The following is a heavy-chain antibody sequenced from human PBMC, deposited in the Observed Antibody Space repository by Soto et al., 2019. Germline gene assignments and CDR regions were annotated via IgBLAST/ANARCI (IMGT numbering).Heavy chain of an antibody. CDR1: GGTFSSYT. D-gene: IGHD2-15*01. J-gene: IGHJ4*02. Sequence: QVQLVQSGAEVKKPGASVKVSCKASGGTFSSYTISWERQAPGQGLEWMGRIIPILGIANYAQKFQGRVTITADTSTSTAYMELSSLRSEDTAVYYFARKLVRSGTPDYWGQGTLVTFSS. CDR3: ARKLVRSGTPDY. CDR2: IIPILGIA. V-gene: IGHV1-69*02.